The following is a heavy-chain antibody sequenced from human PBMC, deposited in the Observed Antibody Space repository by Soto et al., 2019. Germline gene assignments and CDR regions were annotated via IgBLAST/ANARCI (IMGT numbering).Heavy chain of an antibody. Sequence: GASVKVSCKASGYTFTSYGISWVRQAPGQGLEWMGGIIPIYGTANYAQKFQGRVTITADESTSTAYMELSSLRSDDTAVYYCASDRGIAAAVSHNWFAPWGQGTLVTVSS. D-gene: IGHD6-13*01. J-gene: IGHJ5*02. V-gene: IGHV1-69*13. CDR1: GYTFTSYG. CDR3: ASDRGIAAAVSHNWFAP. CDR2: IIPIYGTA.